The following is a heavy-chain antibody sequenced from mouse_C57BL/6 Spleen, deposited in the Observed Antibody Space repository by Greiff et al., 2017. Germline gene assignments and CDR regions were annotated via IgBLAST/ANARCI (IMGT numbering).Heavy chain of an antibody. V-gene: IGHV1-64*01. J-gene: IGHJ2*01. Sequence: QVQLQQPGAALVKPGASVKLSCKASGYTFTSYWMPWVKQRPGQGLAWIGMIHPNSGSTTYNEKFKSKATLTVDKSSSTAYMQLSSLTSEDSAVDYCGRGIAHYFDYWGQGTTLTVSS. CDR3: GRGIAHYFDY. CDR2: IHPNSGST. CDR1: GYTFTSYW.